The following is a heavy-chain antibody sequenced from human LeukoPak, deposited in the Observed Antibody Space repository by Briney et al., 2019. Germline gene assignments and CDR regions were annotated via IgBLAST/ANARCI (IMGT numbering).Heavy chain of an antibody. V-gene: IGHV1-2*04. Sequence: GASVKVSCKASGYTFTGYYMHWVRQAPGQGLEWMGWINPNSGGTNYAQKFQGWVTMTRGTSISTAYMELSRLRSDDTAVYYCARDRGYSGYETDYWGQGTLVTVSS. CDR1: GYTFTGYY. CDR2: INPNSGGT. J-gene: IGHJ4*02. CDR3: ARDRGYSGYETDY. D-gene: IGHD5-12*01.